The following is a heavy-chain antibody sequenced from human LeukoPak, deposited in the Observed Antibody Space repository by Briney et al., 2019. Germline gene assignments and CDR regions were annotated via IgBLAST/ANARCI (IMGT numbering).Heavy chain of an antibody. CDR1: GFTFSSYS. Sequence: GGSLRLSCGASGFTFSSYSMNWGRQAPGKGLEWVTSISSSSSYIYYADSVKGRFTISRDNAKNSLYLQMNSLRAEDTAVYYCARDLGRGYCSGGSCYDYYYYGMDVWGQGTTVIVSS. J-gene: IGHJ6*02. V-gene: IGHV3-21*01. CDR2: ISSSSSYI. CDR3: ARDLGRGYCSGGSCYDYYYYGMDV. D-gene: IGHD2-15*01.